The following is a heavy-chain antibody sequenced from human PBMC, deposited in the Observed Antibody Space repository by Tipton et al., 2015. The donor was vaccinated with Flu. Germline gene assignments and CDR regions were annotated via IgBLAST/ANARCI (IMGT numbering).Heavy chain of an antibody. CDR2: IKEDGSEK. Sequence: SLRLSCAASGFTFRSYWMSWVRQAPGKGLEWVANIKEDGSEKYYVDSVKGRFTISRDNAKNSLYLQMNSLRAEDTAVYYCASSPTGNYYFDYWGQGTLVTVSS. CDR3: ASSPTGNYYFDY. J-gene: IGHJ4*02. D-gene: IGHD4-23*01. V-gene: IGHV3-7*01. CDR1: GFTFRSYW.